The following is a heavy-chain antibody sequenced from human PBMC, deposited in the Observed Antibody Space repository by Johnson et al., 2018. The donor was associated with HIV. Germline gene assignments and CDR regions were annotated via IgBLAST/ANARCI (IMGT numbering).Heavy chain of an antibody. CDR3: AREKPGTPRDAFDI. CDR2: ISYDGSNK. J-gene: IGHJ3*02. V-gene: IGHV3-30*04. CDR1: GFTFSNYA. Sequence: VQLVESGGGVVQPGGSLRLSCAASGFTFSNYAMSWVRQAPGKGLEWVTVISYDGSNKYYADSVKGRFTISRDNSKNTLYLQVNSLSDEDTAVYYCAREKPGTPRDAFDIWGQGTMVTVSS.